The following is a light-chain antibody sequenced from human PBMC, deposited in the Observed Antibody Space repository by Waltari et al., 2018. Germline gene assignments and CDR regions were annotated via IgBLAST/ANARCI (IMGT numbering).Light chain of an antibody. CDR1: QPVSSY. J-gene: IGKJ4*01. CDR3: QQRSKSPLA. Sequence: EIVLTQSPATLSLSPGERATLSCRASQPVSSYFAWDQQQPGQAPRLLIYDASNRATGIPARFSGSGSGTDFTLTISSLEPEDFAVYYCQQRSKSPLAFGGGTKVEIK. CDR2: DAS. V-gene: IGKV3-11*01.